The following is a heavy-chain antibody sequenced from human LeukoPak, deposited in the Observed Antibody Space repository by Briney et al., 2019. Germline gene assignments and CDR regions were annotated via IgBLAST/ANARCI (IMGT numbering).Heavy chain of an antibody. CDR1: GFTVSSNY. CDR2: IYSGGST. D-gene: IGHD3-22*01. V-gene: IGHV3-66*02. Sequence: PGGSLRLSCAASGFTVSSNYMSWVRQAPGKGLEWVSVIYSGGSTYYADSAKGRFTISRDNSKNTLYLQMNSLRAEDTAVYYCARDSSLVSDDSSGYYFRSGSAVGPVWGQGTLVTVSS. CDR3: ARDSSLVSDDSSGYYFRSGSAVGPV. J-gene: IGHJ4*02.